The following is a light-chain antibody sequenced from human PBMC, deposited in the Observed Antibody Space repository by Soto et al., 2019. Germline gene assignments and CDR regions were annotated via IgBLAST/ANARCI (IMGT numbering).Light chain of an antibody. J-gene: IGKJ1*01. CDR3: QQYGSSPGT. CDR1: QSVSSSY. CDR2: GES. V-gene: IGKV3-20*01. Sequence: TQSPATLSLSPGDSASLSCRVSQSVSSSYLAWYQQKTGQAPRILIYGESSRATGIPDRFSGSGSGTDLNLTISRLEPEDFAVYYCQQYGSSPGTFGQGTKVDIK.